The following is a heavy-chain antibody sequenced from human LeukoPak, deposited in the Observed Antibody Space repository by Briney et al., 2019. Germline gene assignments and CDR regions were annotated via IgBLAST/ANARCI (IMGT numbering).Heavy chain of an antibody. V-gene: IGHV1-69*13. CDR3: ARDGRWGNDYGCFDY. D-gene: IGHD4-17*01. J-gene: IGHJ4*02. CDR1: GGTFSSYA. CDR2: IIPIFGTA. Sequence: SVKVSCKASGGTFSSYAISWVRQAPGQGLEWMGGIIPIFGTANYAQKFQGRVTITADESTSTAYMELSSLRSEDTAVYYCARDGRWGNDYGCFDYWGQGTLVTVSS.